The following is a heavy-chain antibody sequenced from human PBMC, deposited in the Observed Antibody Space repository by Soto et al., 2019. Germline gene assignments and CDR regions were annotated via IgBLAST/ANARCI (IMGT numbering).Heavy chain of an antibody. Sequence: SETLSLTCTVSGGSISSGGYYWSWIRQHPGKGLEWIGYIYYSGSTYYNPSLKSRVTISVDTSKNQFSLKLSSVTAADTAVYYCASLYYYGSGSFGWFDPWGQGTLVTVSS. CDR3: ASLYYYGSGSFGWFDP. V-gene: IGHV4-31*03. J-gene: IGHJ5*02. CDR2: IYYSGST. D-gene: IGHD3-10*01. CDR1: GGSISSGGYY.